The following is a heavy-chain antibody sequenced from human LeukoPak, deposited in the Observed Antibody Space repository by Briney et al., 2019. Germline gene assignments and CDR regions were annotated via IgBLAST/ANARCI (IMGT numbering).Heavy chain of an antibody. V-gene: IGHV3-30-3*01. CDR2: ISYDGSNK. J-gene: IGHJ5*02. CDR3: ARAVDTAMEMFHP. D-gene: IGHD5-18*01. CDR1: GFTFSSYA. Sequence: GGSLRLSCAASGFTFSSYAMHWVRQAPGKGLEWVAVISYDGSNKYYADSVKGRFTISRDNSKNTLYLQMNSLRAEDTAVYYCARAVDTAMEMFHPWGQGTLVTVSS.